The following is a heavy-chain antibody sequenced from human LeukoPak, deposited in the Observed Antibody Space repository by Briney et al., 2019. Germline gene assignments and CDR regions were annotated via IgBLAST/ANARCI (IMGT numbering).Heavy chain of an antibody. CDR1: GDSIGSSSYF. D-gene: IGHD3-22*01. J-gene: IGHJ4*02. V-gene: IGHV4-39*01. CDR3: ARQVGYYYDSSGYYPYYFDY. CDR2: IYYGGSS. Sequence: PSETLSLTCTVSGDSIGSSSYFWDWIRQPPGKGLEWIGSIYYGGSSYYNPSLKSRVTISVDTSKNQFSLKLSSVTAADTAVYFCARQVGYYYDSSGYYPYYFDYWGQGTLVTVSS.